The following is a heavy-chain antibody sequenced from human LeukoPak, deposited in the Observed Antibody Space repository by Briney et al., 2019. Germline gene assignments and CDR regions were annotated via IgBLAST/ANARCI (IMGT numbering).Heavy chain of an antibody. Sequence: SETLSLTCTVSGGSISSNYRSWIRQPAGKGLEWIGRIYTSGSTNYNPSLKSRVTMSVDTSKNQFPLKLSSVTAADTAVYYCARARDYYDSSGYSSWFDPWGQGTLVTVSS. CDR1: GGSISSNY. CDR3: ARARDYYDSSGYSSWFDP. D-gene: IGHD3-22*01. J-gene: IGHJ5*02. CDR2: IYTSGST. V-gene: IGHV4-4*07.